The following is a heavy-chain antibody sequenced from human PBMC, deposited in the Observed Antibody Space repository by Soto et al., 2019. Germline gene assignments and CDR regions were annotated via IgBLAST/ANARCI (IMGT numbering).Heavy chain of an antibody. CDR3: AREEAGDESSGYYVRGFDI. CDR1: GGSIRSGDYY. Sequence: QVQLQESGPGLVKPSQTLSLTCTVSGGSIRSGDYYWRWIRQPPGQGLEWMGYIYHSGSTHYNPSTQSGGTISVDTSKNQFSLKLTSVTAADTAAYYCAREEAGDESSGYYVRGFDILGQGTMVTVSS. V-gene: IGHV4-30-4*01. J-gene: IGHJ3*02. D-gene: IGHD3-22*01. CDR2: IYHSGST.